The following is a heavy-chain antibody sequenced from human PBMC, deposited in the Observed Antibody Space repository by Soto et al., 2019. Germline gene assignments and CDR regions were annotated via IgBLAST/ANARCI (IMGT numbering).Heavy chain of an antibody. CDR1: GYTFTSYA. CDR3: AMVDVYVTPSPQDV. J-gene: IGHJ6*02. V-gene: IGHV1-18*01. Sequence: ASVKVSCKASGYTFTSYAISWVRQAPGQGLEWMGWINAYNGNTNYAQKLQGRVTMTTDTSTSTAYMELRSLRSDDTAVYYCAMVDVYVTPSPQDVWGQGTTVTVSS. CDR2: INAYNGNT. D-gene: IGHD3-16*01.